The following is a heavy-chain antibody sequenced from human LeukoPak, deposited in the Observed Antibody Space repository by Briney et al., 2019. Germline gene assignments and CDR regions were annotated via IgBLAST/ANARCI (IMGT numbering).Heavy chain of an antibody. CDR3: ASLGDYGSFDY. CDR2: LYSGGSA. J-gene: IGHJ4*02. CDR1: GFTVSNNY. Sequence: GGSLRLSCAASGFTVSNNYMSWVRQAPGKGLEWVSVLYSGGSAYYADSVKGRFTISRDNSKNTLYLQMNSLRAEDTAEYYCASLGDYGSFDYWGQGTLVTVSS. D-gene: IGHD4-17*01. V-gene: IGHV3-66*02.